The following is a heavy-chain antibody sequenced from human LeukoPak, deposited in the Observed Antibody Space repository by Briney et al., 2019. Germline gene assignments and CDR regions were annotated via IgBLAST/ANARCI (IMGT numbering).Heavy chain of an antibody. D-gene: IGHD2-2*01. CDR3: ARVVGDGDIVVVPAAMGGVYYMDV. J-gene: IGHJ6*03. Sequence: PGGSLRLSFAASGFTFSSYAMHWVRQAPGKGLEYVSAISSNGGSTYYANSVKGRFTISRDNSKNTLYLQMGSLRAEDMAVYYCARVVGDGDIVVVPAAMGGVYYMDVWGKGTTVTVSS. V-gene: IGHV3-64*01. CDR2: ISSNGGST. CDR1: GFTFSSYA.